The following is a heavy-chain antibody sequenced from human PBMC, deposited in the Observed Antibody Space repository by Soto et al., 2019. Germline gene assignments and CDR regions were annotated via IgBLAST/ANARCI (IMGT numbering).Heavy chain of an antibody. D-gene: IGHD3-3*01. CDR2: ISAYNGNT. CDR3: ARDRYDFWSGLDAFDI. J-gene: IGHJ3*02. CDR1: GYSFTSYG. V-gene: IGHV1-18*04. Sequence: ASVKVSCKASGYSFTSYGISWVRQAPGQGLEWMGWISAYNGNTNYAQKLQGRVTMTTDTSTSTAYMELRSLRSDDTAVYYCARDRYDFWSGLDAFDIWGQGTMVTVSS.